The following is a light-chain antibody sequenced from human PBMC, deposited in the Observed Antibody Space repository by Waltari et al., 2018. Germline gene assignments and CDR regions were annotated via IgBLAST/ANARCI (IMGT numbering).Light chain of an antibody. CDR2: EVT. V-gene: IGLV2-8*01. J-gene: IGLJ2*01. CDR3: SSYAGSNIVV. CDR1: SSDVGGYNF. Sequence: QSALTQPPSASGSPGQSVTISCTGTSSDVGGYNFVSWYQQQPGKAPKLMIYEVTKRPSGVPDRFSGSKSVNTASLTVSGLQAEDEADYYCSSYAGSNIVVFGGGTKLTVL.